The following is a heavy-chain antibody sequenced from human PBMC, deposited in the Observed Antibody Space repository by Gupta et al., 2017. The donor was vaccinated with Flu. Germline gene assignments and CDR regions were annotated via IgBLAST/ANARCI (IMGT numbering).Heavy chain of an antibody. Sequence: EVLLLESGGGLVQPGGSLRLSCAASGFIFTTYAMTWVRQAPGKGLEWVSTISTSGGSTYYADSVKGRFTISRDNSKNTLYLQMNILRAEDTALYYCAKDIRVVGPAARWGYGMDVWGQGTTVTVSS. CDR1: GFIFTTYA. CDR3: AKDIRVVGPAARWGYGMDV. CDR2: ISTSGGST. D-gene: IGHD2-2*01. J-gene: IGHJ6*02. V-gene: IGHV3-23*01.